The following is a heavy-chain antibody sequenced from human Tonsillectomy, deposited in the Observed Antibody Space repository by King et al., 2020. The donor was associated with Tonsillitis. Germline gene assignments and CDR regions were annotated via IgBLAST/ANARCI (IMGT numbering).Heavy chain of an antibody. D-gene: IGHD6-19*01. CDR2: IVPIFDTL. Sequence: VQLVESAAEVKKPGSSVKVSCKASGGTFSSFAVSWVRQAPGHGLEWMGGIVPIFDTLHYAQNFQGRVTIFADESTTTAYMELSSLTSEDTAVYYCARHTSGWYYFDYWGQGTLVTVSS. V-gene: IGHV1-69*01. CDR3: ARHTSGWYYFDY. J-gene: IGHJ4*02. CDR1: GGTFSSFA.